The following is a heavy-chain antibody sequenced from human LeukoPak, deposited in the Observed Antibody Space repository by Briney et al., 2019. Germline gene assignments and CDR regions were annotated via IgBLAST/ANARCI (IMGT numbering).Heavy chain of an antibody. CDR2: ISSSSSYI. J-gene: IGHJ4*02. Sequence: GGSLRLSCAASGFTFSSYSMNWVRRAPGKGLEWVSSISSSSSYIYYADSVKGRFTISRDNAKNSLYLQMNSLRAEDTAVYYCAREVAAGPDYWGQGTLVTVSS. CDR3: AREVAAGPDY. CDR1: GFTFSSYS. V-gene: IGHV3-21*01. D-gene: IGHD6-13*01.